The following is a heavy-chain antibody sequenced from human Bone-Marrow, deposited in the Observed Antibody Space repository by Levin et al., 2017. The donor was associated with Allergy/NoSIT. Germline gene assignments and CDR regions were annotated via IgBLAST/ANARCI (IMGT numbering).Heavy chain of an antibody. CDR2: IIPILDTP. Sequence: PGESLKISCQASGGTLSSYAISWVRQAPGQGLEWMGEIIPILDTPNYAQSFKGSVTITADESTSTAYMELTSLKSEDTAVYYCARGGQKYDILTGSYPNDAFHIWGQGTMVTVSS. CDR3: ARGGQKYDILTGSYPNDAFHI. J-gene: IGHJ3*02. CDR1: GGTLSSYA. D-gene: IGHD3-9*01. V-gene: IGHV1-69*01.